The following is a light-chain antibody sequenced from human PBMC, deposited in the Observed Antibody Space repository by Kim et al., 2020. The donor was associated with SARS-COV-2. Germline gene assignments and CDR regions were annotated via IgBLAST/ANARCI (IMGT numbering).Light chain of an antibody. CDR3: QQSYNSPDT. CDR1: QSISNY. Sequence: DIQMTQSPSSLSASVGDRVTITCRASQSISNYLNWYQQKPGKAPKLLIYGASSLQSGVPSRFGGSGSGTDFTLAISSLQPEDSATYYCQQSYNSPDTFGQGTKLEI. CDR2: GAS. J-gene: IGKJ2*01. V-gene: IGKV1-39*01.